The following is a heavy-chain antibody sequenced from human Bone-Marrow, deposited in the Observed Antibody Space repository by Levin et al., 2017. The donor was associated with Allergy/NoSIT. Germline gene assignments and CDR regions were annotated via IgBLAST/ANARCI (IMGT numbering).Heavy chain of an antibody. CDR1: GYTFATYG. J-gene: IGHJ5*02. V-gene: IGHV1-18*01. CDR2: IGVHSGDT. D-gene: IGHD2-2*02. Sequence: ASVKVSCKASGYTFATYGINWVRQAPGRGLEWMGWIGVHSGDTKYAQNLQGRVTLTADTSTSTTYMELGSLRPDDTAVYFCARDAKTYCTSSGCYRGAWFDAWGQGSLVTVSS. CDR3: ARDAKTYCTSSGCYRGAWFDA.